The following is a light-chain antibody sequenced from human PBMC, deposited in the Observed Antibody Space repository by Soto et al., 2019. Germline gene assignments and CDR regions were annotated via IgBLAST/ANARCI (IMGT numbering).Light chain of an antibody. Sequence: EIVLTQSPATLSLSPGERATLSCRASQSVSSYLAWYQQKPGQAPRLLIYDASNRATGIPARFSGSGSGTDFTLTISSLEPEDFAGYYCQQRSNWPPSNFGQGTRREIK. J-gene: IGKJ5*01. CDR2: DAS. V-gene: IGKV3-11*01. CDR1: QSVSSY. CDR3: QQRSNWPPSN.